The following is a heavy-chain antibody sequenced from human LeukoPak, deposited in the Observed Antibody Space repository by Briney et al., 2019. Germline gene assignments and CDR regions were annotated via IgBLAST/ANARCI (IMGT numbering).Heavy chain of an antibody. CDR2: IRYDGSNK. D-gene: IGHD6-6*01. J-gene: IGHJ5*02. Sequence: GGSVRLSCPASGFTFSSYGMHWVRQAPGKGLEWVAFIRYDGSNKYYADSVKGRFAISRDNSKNTLYLQMNSLRAEDTAVYYCAKSRLIAARSWFDPWGQGTLVTVSS. CDR1: GFTFSSYG. CDR3: AKSRLIAARSWFDP. V-gene: IGHV3-30*02.